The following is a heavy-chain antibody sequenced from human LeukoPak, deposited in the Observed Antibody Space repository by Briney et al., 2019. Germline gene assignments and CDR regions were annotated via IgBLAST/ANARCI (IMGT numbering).Heavy chain of an antibody. Sequence: GASVKVSCKASGYTFSSCAINWVRQAPGQGLEYMGWIDTKTGNPTYAQGFTGRFVFSLDTSVSTAYLQISSLKAEDTAVYYCAIHPSDSSGYFSYWGQGALVPVSS. D-gene: IGHD3-22*01. CDR2: IDTKTGNP. CDR3: AIHPSDSSGYFSY. V-gene: IGHV7-4-1*02. CDR1: GYTFSSCA. J-gene: IGHJ4*02.